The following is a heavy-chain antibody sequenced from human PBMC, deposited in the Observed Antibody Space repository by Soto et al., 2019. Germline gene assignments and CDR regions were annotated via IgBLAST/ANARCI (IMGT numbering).Heavy chain of an antibody. Sequence: QVQLQESGPGLVKPSETLSLTCTVSGGSISSYYWSWIRQPPGKGLEWIGYIYYSGSTNYNPSLKSRVTISVDTSKNQFSLKLSSVTAADTAVYYCARGWLYYYDSSGYNDAFDIWGQGTMVTVSS. CDR1: GGSISSYY. J-gene: IGHJ3*02. CDR2: IYYSGST. V-gene: IGHV4-59*01. CDR3: ARGWLYYYDSSGYNDAFDI. D-gene: IGHD3-22*01.